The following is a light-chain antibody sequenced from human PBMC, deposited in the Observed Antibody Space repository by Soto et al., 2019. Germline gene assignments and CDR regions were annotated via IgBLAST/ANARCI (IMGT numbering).Light chain of an antibody. CDR2: GAS. CDR1: QSVSSSY. CDR3: QQYGYSPRT. J-gene: IGKJ2*01. V-gene: IGKV3-20*01. Sequence: EIVLTQSPGTLSLSPGERATLSCRASQSVSSSYLAWYQQKPGQAPRLLISGASSRATGIPDRFSGGGSGTDFTLTISRLEPEDFALYYCQQYGYSPRTFGQGTKLEIK.